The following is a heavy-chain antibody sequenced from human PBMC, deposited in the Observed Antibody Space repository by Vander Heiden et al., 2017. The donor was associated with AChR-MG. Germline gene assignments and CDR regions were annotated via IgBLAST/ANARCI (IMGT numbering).Heavy chain of an antibody. D-gene: IGHD6-6*01. CDR2: IIPILGIA. V-gene: IGHV1-69*02. J-gene: IGHJ6*02. CDR1: GRTFSSHT. Sequence: QVQLVQSGAEVKKPGSSVKVSCKASGRTFSSHTISRVRQAPGQGLEWMGRIIPILGIANYAQKFQGRVTITADKPTSTAYMELSSLRSEDTAVYYCARGGSSSSEGSYYYGMDVWGQGTTVTVSS. CDR3: ARGGSSSSEGSYYYGMDV.